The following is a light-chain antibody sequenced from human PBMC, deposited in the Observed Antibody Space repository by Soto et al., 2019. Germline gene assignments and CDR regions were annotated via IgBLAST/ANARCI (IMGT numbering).Light chain of an antibody. CDR3: QQGGNWPLT. J-gene: IGKJ5*01. V-gene: IGKV3-11*01. CDR1: QSVSSH. CDR2: DAS. Sequence: EIVLTQSPATLSLSPGEGATVSCRASQSVSSHLAWYQQKRGQAPRLLIYDASNRASGIPARFSGRGSGTDFTLTISYLEPEDFAIYYCQQGGNWPLTFGQGTRLEIK.